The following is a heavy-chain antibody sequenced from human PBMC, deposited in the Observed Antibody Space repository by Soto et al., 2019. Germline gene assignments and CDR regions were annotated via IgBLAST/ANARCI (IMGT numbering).Heavy chain of an antibody. J-gene: IGHJ4*02. CDR3: AHKTGTLTTYYFDY. CDR2: IYWDDDK. V-gene: IGHV2-5*02. D-gene: IGHD1-1*01. CDR1: GFSLSTSGVG. Sequence: SGPTLVKPTQTLTLTCTFSGFSLSTSGVGVGWIRQPPGKALEWLALIYWDDDKRYSPSLKSRLTITKETSKNQVVLTMTNMDPVDTATYYCAHKTGTLTTYYFDYWGQGTLVTVSS.